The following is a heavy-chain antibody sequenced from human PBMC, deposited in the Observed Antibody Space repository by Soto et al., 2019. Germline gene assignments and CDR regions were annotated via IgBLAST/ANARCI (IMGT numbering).Heavy chain of an antibody. J-gene: IGHJ4*02. CDR2: INTDGSTT. V-gene: IGHV3-74*01. CDR3: ARGASGNYYLDY. CDR1: GFTFSSYW. D-gene: IGHD3-10*01. Sequence: EVQLVESGGNLVQPGGSLRLSCAASGFTFSSYWIHWVRQPPGKGLLWVSRINTDGSTTNYAHSVKGRFTISRDNAKNTLYLQMNSLRAEDTAVYYCARGASGNYYLDYWGQGALVTISS.